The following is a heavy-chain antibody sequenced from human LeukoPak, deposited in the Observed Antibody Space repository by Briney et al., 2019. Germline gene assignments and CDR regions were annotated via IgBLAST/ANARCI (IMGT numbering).Heavy chain of an antibody. J-gene: IGHJ5*02. V-gene: IGHV1-18*01. D-gene: IGHD6-19*01. CDR3: ARDRIAVAALLIFDP. CDR1: GYTFTSYG. CDR2: ISAYNGNT. Sequence: GASVKVSCKASGYTFTSYGISWVRQAPGQGLEWMGWISAYNGNTNYAQKLQGRVTMTTDTSTSTAYMELRSLRSDDTAVYYCARDRIAVAALLIFDPWGQGTLATVSS.